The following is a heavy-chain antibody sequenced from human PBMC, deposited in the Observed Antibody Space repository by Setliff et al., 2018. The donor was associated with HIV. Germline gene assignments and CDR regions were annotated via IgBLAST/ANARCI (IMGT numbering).Heavy chain of an antibody. V-gene: IGHV4-59*08. CDR1: GDSISTDY. CDR3: ARHSPSDY. Sequence: ASETLSLTCTVSGDSISTDYWTWIRQPPGKGLEWIGYIYNSASTSYNPSLKSRVTISVDTSKNQFSRKLSSVTAADTAVYYCARHSPSDYWGQGTLVTVSS. J-gene: IGHJ4*02. CDR2: IYNSAST.